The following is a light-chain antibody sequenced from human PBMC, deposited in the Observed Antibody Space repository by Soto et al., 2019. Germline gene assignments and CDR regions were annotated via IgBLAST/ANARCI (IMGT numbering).Light chain of an antibody. CDR2: DAT. J-gene: IGKJ1*01. V-gene: IGKV3-11*01. Sequence: EIVLTQSPATLSLSPGERATLSCRASQSVSSYLAWSQQKAGQPPRLLIYDATKRAIGIPARFSGSGSGTDFTLTISSLEPEDLSVYYCQQRRNWPKTFGRGTKVEIK. CDR3: QQRRNWPKT. CDR1: QSVSSY.